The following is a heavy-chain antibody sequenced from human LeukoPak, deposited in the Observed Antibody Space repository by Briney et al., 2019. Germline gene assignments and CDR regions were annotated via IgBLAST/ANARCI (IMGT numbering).Heavy chain of an antibody. CDR2: INPNSGGT. D-gene: IGHD3-3*01. Sequence: ASVKVSCKASGYTFTGYYMHWVRQAPGQGLEWMGWINPNSGGTNYAQKFQGRVTMTGDTSISTAYMELSRLRSDDTAVYYCASLYDFWSGYSPIPFDYWGQGTLVTVSS. CDR3: ASLYDFWSGYSPIPFDY. CDR1: GYTFTGYY. V-gene: IGHV1-2*02. J-gene: IGHJ4*02.